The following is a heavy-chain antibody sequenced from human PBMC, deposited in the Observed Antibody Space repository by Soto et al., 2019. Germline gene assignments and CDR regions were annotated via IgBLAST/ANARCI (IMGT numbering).Heavy chain of an antibody. CDR2: VYYRGRS. Sequence: SETLSLTCTVSGGSVTNSSYYWGWIRQSPGKGLEWIGSVYYRGRSYSKSSVKSRVTISVDTSKNRFSLSLNSVTASDTAVYFCVSQRTTVPTQAYFDYWGPGALVT. J-gene: IGHJ4*02. D-gene: IGHD4-17*01. CDR3: VSQRTTVPTQAYFDY. CDR1: GGSVTNSSYY. V-gene: IGHV4-39*01.